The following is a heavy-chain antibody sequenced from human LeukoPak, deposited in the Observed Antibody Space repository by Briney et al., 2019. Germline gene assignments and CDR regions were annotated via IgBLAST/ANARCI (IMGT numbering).Heavy chain of an antibody. CDR3: SRDKTLVA. J-gene: IGHJ4*02. D-gene: IGHD2-15*01. CDR2: IILIFGTA. Sequence: SMKFCCKASGVTLSSYAISWVRHAPGQGLWWKGQIILIFGTANFAQKVQGRVTITTDESTSTAYMELSSLRSEDTAVYYWSRDKTLVAWGQGTMVTVSS. CDR1: GVTLSSYA. V-gene: IGHV1-69*05.